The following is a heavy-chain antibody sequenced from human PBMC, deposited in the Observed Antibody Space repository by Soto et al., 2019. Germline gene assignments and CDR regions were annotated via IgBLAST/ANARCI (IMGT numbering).Heavy chain of an antibody. CDR2: ISAYNGNT. CDR1: GYTFTSYG. CDR3: ARVLAVGVVDD. D-gene: IGHD2-15*01. J-gene: IGHJ4*02. Sequence: QVQLVQSGAEVMKPGASVKVSCKASGYTFTSYGISWVRQAPGQGLEWMGWISAYNGNTNYAQKLQGRVTMTTDTSTSTANMELRSLGSDDPAVYYCARVLAVGVVDDWGEGPLVTVSS. V-gene: IGHV1-18*01.